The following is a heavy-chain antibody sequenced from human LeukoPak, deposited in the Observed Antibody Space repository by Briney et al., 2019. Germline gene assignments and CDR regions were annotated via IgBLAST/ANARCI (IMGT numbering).Heavy chain of an antibody. CDR3: ATTSGNSNYYYGMDV. Sequence: KSSETLSLTCSVSGGSFSSYYWSWIRQPPGKGLEWIGYIYYSGSTNYNPSLKSRVTISVDTSKNQFSLKLSSVTAADTAVYYCATTSGNSNYYYGMDVWGQGTTVTVSS. D-gene: IGHD4-23*01. CDR1: GGSFSSYY. CDR2: IYYSGST. V-gene: IGHV4-59*01. J-gene: IGHJ6*02.